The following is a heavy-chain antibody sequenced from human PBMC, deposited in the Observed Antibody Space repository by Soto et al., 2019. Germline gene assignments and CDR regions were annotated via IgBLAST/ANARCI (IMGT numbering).Heavy chain of an antibody. CDR3: ARTNDYGDFLYYFDY. CDR2: IKQDGSEK. V-gene: IGHV3-7*01. CDR1: GFTFSSYW. J-gene: IGHJ4*02. D-gene: IGHD4-17*01. Sequence: EVQLVESGGGLVQPGGSLRLSCAASGFTFSSYWMSWVRQAPGKGLEWVANIKQDGSEKYYVDSVKGRFTISRDNAKNSLYLQMNCLRAEDTAVYYCARTNDYGDFLYYFDYWGQGTLVTVSS.